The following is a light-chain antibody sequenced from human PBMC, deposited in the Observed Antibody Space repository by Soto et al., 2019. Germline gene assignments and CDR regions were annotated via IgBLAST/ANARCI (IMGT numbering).Light chain of an antibody. CDR2: GAS. CDR1: QSVSSTY. J-gene: IGKJ2*01. V-gene: IGKV3-20*01. CDR3: HHFGSSRHT. Sequence: EIVLTQSTGTLSLSPGERATLSCSASQSVSSTYLAWYRHKPGQAPRLLIYGASSRAAGIPDRFSGSGSGTDFTLTISRLEPEDFAVYYCHHFGSSRHTFGQGTKVEIK.